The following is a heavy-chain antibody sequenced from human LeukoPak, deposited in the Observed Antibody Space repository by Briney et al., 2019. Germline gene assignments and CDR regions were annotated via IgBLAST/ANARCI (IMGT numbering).Heavy chain of an antibody. CDR1: GFTFNTYA. D-gene: IGHD1-7*01. Sequence: TGGSLRLSCATSGFTFNTYAMSWVRQAPGKGLEWVSNISGSGRGGRTYYADSVKGRFTISRDNAKNSLYLQMNSLRAEDTAVYYCARDSGNYLDAFDIWGQGTMVTVSS. J-gene: IGHJ3*02. CDR2: ISGSGRGGRT. CDR3: ARDSGNYLDAFDI. V-gene: IGHV3-23*01.